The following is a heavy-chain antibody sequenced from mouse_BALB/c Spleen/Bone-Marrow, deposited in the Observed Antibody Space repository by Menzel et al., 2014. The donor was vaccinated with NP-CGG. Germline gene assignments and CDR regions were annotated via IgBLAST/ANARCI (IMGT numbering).Heavy chain of an antibody. Sequence: DVKLVESGPGLVKPSQSLSLTCTVTGYSITSDYAWNWVRQFPGNKLEWLGYISYSGSTSYNPSLKSRVSITRDTSKNQFLLQLNSVATEDTATYYCARGGYDEAMDYWGQGTSVTGSS. J-gene: IGHJ4*01. V-gene: IGHV3-2*02. CDR2: ISYSGST. D-gene: IGHD2-14*01. CDR3: ARGGYDEAMDY. CDR1: GYSITSDYA.